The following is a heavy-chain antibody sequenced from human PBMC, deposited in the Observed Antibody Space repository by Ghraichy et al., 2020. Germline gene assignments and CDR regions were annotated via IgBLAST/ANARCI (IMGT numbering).Heavy chain of an antibody. CDR3: ARDYPSSGSEIYGMDV. CDR2: INPGGGNT. V-gene: IGHV1-46*02. CDR1: GYTFNTYY. Sequence: ASVKVSCKASGYTFNTYYIHWVRQAPGQGLEWMGIINPGGGNTNYAQKLQGRVTMTRDTSTSTVYMELSSLRSEDTAVYYCARDYPSSGSEIYGMDVWGQGTTVTVSS. J-gene: IGHJ6*02. D-gene: IGHD3-10*01.